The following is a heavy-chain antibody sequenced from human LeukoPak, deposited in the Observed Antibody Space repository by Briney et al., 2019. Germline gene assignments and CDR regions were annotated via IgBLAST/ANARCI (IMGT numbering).Heavy chain of an antibody. V-gene: IGHV3-33*08. CDR3: ARGHYDVLAASYKWTPDY. J-gene: IGHJ4*02. Sequence: GGSLRLSCAASGFNFKTYGMHWVRQAPGKGLEGVAVIWYDGSNKYYADSVKGRFTTSRDNAKNSLSLQLNSLRVEDTAVYYCARGHYDVLAASYKWTPDYWGQGTLVTVSS. CDR2: IWYDGSNK. CDR1: GFNFKTYG. D-gene: IGHD3-9*01.